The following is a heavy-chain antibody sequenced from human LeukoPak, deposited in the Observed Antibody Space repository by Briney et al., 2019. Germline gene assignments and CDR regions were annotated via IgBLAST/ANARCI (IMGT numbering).Heavy chain of an antibody. V-gene: IGHV4-59*08. D-gene: IGHD6-6*01. J-gene: IGHJ4*02. CDR3: ARRGSSLDQ. CDR2: TNYSGST. CDR1: GGSISGYY. Sequence: PSETLSLTCTVSGGSISGYYWSWIRQPPGKGLEWIGYTNYSGSTNYNPSLKSRVTISVDTSKNQFSLTLSSVTAADTAVYYCARRGSSLDQWGQGTLVTVSS.